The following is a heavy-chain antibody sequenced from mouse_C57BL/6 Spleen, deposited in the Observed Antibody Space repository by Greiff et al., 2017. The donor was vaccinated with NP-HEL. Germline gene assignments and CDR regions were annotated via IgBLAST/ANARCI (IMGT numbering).Heavy chain of an antibody. CDR2: IDPSDSYT. CDR3: ARRDYGSRDYAMDY. V-gene: IGHV1-69*01. J-gene: IGHJ4*01. D-gene: IGHD1-1*01. CDR1: GYTFTSYW. Sequence: QVQLQQPGAELVMPGASVKLSCKASGYTFTSYWMHWVKQRPGQGLEWIGEIDPSDSYTNYNQKFKGKSTLTVDKSSSTAYMQLSSLTSEDSAVYYCARRDYGSRDYAMDYWGQGTSVTVSS.